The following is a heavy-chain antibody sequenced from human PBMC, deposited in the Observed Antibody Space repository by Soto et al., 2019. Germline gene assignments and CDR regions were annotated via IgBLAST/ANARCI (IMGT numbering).Heavy chain of an antibody. CDR3: ARGPRGVGYCSGGSCYYDY. D-gene: IGHD2-15*01. V-gene: IGHV4-34*01. Sequence: SETLSLTCAVYGGSFSGYYWSWIRQPPGKGLEWIGEINHSGSTNYNPSLKSRVTISVDTSKNQFSLKLSSVTAADTAVYYCARGPRGVGYCSGGSCYYDYWGQGTLVTVSS. CDR2: INHSGST. CDR1: GGSFSGYY. J-gene: IGHJ4*02.